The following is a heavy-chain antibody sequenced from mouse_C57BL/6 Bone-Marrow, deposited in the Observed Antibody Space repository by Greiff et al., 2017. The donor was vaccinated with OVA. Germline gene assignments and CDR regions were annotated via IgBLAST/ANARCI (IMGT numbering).Heavy chain of an antibody. CDR3: VRDREGSYYFDY. D-gene: IGHD3-3*01. V-gene: IGHV10-3*01. Sequence: EVQLVESGGGLVQPKGSLKLSCAPSGFTFNTYAMPWVRQAPGKGLEWVARIRSKSSNYATYYADSVKDRFTISRDDSQSMLYLQMNNLKTEDTAMYYCVRDREGSYYFDYWGQGTTLTVSS. CDR1: GFTFNTYA. CDR2: IRSKSSNYAT. J-gene: IGHJ2*01.